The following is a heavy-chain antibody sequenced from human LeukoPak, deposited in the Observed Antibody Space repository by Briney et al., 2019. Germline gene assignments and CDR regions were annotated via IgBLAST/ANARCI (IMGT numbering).Heavy chain of an antibody. J-gene: IGHJ4*02. Sequence: GGSLRLSCAASGFTFSNYWMSWVRQAPGMGLEWVANIKQDGSEKYYVDSVKGRFTISRDNAKNSLYLQMNSLRAEDTAVYYCARDRMYGEIDYWGQGTLVTVSS. CDR1: GFTFSNYW. V-gene: IGHV3-7*01. CDR3: ARDRMYGEIDY. CDR2: IKQDGSEK. D-gene: IGHD4-17*01.